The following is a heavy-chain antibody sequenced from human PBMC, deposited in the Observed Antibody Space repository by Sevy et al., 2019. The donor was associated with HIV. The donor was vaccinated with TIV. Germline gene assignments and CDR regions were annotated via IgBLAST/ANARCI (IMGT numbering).Heavy chain of an antibody. J-gene: IGHJ5*02. CDR1: GDSVSTNSAV. V-gene: IGHV6-1*01. Sequence: SQTLSLTCAISGDSVSTNSAVWNWIRQSPSRGLEWLGRTYYRSKWYNDYSVSLKGRLTITPYTSKNQFSLHLKSGTADETAVYFCARAGATIFGIVTKSFDVWGQGTLVTVSS. CDR2: TYYRSKWYN. CDR3: ARAGATIFGIVTKSFDV. D-gene: IGHD3-3*01.